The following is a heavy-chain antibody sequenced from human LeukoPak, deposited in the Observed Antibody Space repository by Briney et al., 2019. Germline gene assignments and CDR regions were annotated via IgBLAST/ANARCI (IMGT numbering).Heavy chain of an antibody. CDR2: ISTSSSYI. J-gene: IGHJ4*02. Sequence: GGSLRLSCAASGFTFSNYNMTWVRQAPGKGLEWVSSISTSSSYIYYADSVKGRFTISIDNAKNSVYLQMNSLRAEDTAVYYCARVYYDSSGDDWCQGTLVTVSS. CDR3: ARVYYDSSGDD. CDR1: GFTFSNYN. D-gene: IGHD3-22*01. V-gene: IGHV3-21*06.